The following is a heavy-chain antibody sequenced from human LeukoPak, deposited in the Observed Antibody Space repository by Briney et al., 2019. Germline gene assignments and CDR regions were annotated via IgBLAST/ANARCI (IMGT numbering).Heavy chain of an antibody. CDR2: ISGSDGST. D-gene: IGHD3-9*01. V-gene: IGHV3-23*01. CDR1: GFTFSSYA. CDR3: ASPSPVWLTGSLPDGMAV. Sequence: GGSLRLSCAASGFTFSSYAMSWVRQAPGKGLEWVSAISGSDGSTYYADSVKGRFTISRDNSKNTLYLQMNSLRAEDTAVYYCASPSPVWLTGSLPDGMAVWGQGTTVTVSS. J-gene: IGHJ6*02.